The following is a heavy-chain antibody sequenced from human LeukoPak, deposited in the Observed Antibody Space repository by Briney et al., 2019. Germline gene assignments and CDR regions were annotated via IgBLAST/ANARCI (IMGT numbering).Heavy chain of an antibody. Sequence: GGSLRLSCAASGFTFSSYSMNWLRQAPGKGLEWVSSISSSSSYIYYADSVKGRFTISRDNAKNSLYLQMDSLRVEDTAVYYCARDRMAGTGYYYGMDVWGQGTTVTVSS. CDR1: GFTFSSYS. V-gene: IGHV3-21*01. CDR3: ARDRMAGTGYYYGMDV. CDR2: ISSSSSYI. D-gene: IGHD6-19*01. J-gene: IGHJ6*02.